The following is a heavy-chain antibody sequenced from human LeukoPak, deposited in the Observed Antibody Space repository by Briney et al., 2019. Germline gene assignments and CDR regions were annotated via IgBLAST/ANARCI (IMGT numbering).Heavy chain of an antibody. CDR3: AKTCPPYCTNGVCYTRFHYFDY. D-gene: IGHD2-8*01. Sequence: YTSGSTNYNPSLKSRVTMSVDTSKNQFSLKLSSVTAADTAVYYCAKTCPPYCTNGVCYTRFHYFDYWGQGTLVTVSS. V-gene: IGHV4-4*07. J-gene: IGHJ4*01. CDR2: YTSGST.